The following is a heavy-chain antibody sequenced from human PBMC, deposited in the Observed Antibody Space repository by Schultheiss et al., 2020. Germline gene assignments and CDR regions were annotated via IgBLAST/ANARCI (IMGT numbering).Heavy chain of an antibody. CDR2: ISGSGGST. Sequence: GGSLRLSCAASGFAFSSYDMHWVRQGTGKGLEWVSAISGSGGSTYYADSVKGRFTISRDNSKNTLYLQMNSLRAEDTAVYYCAKDEYYDSSGPRLDYWGQGTLVTVSS. V-gene: IGHV3-23*01. D-gene: IGHD3-22*01. CDR1: GFAFSSYD. CDR3: AKDEYYDSSGPRLDY. J-gene: IGHJ4*02.